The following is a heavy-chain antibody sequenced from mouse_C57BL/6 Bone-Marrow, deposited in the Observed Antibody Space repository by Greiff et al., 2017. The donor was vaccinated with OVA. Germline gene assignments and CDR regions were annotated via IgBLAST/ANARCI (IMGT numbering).Heavy chain of an antibody. J-gene: IGHJ3*01. CDR3: ASRVLRDDWFAY. CDR2: IYIGNGYT. CDR1: GYTFTSYG. Sequence: EVKLLESGAELVRPGSSVKMSCKTSGYTFTSYGINWVKQRPGQGLEWIGYIYIGNGYTEYNEKFKGKATLTSDTSSSTAYMQLSSLTSEDSAISSGASRVLRDDWFAYWGQGTLVTVSA. V-gene: IGHV1-58*01. D-gene: IGHD2-12*01.